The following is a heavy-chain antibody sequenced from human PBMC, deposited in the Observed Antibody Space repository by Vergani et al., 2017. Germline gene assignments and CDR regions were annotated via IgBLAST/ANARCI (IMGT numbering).Heavy chain of an antibody. V-gene: IGHV7-4-1*01. D-gene: IGHD6-19*01. CDR3: ARAKRGRLAVGATDS. CDR1: GYSFNNYA. J-gene: IGHJ4*02. CDR2: INPTTGNP. Sequence: QEQLVQSGSELKKPGASVKVSCKASGYSFNNYAIHWVRQAPGQGLEWMGWINPTTGNPTYARAFTGRFVFSLDTSISTAYLQIGSLKAEDTAVYFCARAKRGRLAVGATDSWGQGILLTVSS.